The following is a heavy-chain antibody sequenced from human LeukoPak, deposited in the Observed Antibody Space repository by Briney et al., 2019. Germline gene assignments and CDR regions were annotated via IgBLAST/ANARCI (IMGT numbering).Heavy chain of an antibody. CDR2: MYHTGST. V-gene: IGHV4-38-2*02. D-gene: IGHD3-22*01. CDR3: AGTYYYDSSGYYHYSL. CDR1: GYSMSSGYY. Sequence: SETLSLTCTVSGYSMSSGYYWGWIRQPPERGLEWIGSMYHTGSTYYNPSLKSRVTISVDTSKNQFSLKLSSVTAADTAVYYCAGTYYYDSSGYYHYSLWGQGTLVTVSS. J-gene: IGHJ4*02.